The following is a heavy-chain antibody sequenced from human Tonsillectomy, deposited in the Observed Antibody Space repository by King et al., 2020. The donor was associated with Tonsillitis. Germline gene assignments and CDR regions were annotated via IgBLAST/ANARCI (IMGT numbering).Heavy chain of an antibody. CDR1: GYSFTSYW. V-gene: IGHV5-51*01. Sequence: QLVQSGAEVKKPGETLKISCQGSGYSFTSYWIGWVRQMPGKGLEWMGIIYPGDSDTRYSPSFQGQVTISADKSISTAYLQWSSLKASDTAMYYCARAPSGNYGGYYFDYWGQGTLVTVSS. J-gene: IGHJ4*02. CDR3: ARAPSGNYGGYYFDY. CDR2: IYPGDSDT. D-gene: IGHD1-26*01.